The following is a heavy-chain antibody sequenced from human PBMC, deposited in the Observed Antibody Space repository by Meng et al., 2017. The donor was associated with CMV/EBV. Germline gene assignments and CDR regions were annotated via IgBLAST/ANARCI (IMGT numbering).Heavy chain of an antibody. Sequence: KVSCKGSGYSFTSYWIGWVRQMPGKGLEWMGIIYPGDSDTRYSPSFQGQVTISADKSISTAYLQWSSLKASDTAMYYCARHQFKGYCSSTSCYHASDIWGQGTMVTVSS. CDR3: ARHQFKGYCSSTSCYHASDI. CDR2: IYPGDSDT. V-gene: IGHV5-51*01. CDR1: GYSFTSYW. J-gene: IGHJ3*02. D-gene: IGHD2-2*01.